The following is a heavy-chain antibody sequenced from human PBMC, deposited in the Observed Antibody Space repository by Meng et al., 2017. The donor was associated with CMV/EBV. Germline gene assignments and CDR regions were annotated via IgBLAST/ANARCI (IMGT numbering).Heavy chain of an antibody. J-gene: IGHJ4*02. CDR1: GFTFSSYW. Sequence: GESLKISCAASGFTFSSYWMSWDRQAPGKGLEWVANIKQDGSEKYYVDSVKGRFTISRDNAKNSLYLQMNSLRAEDTAVYYCARDRTYSSGWYLSGDYWGQGTLVTVSS. D-gene: IGHD6-19*01. CDR2: IKQDGSEK. CDR3: ARDRTYSSGWYLSGDY. V-gene: IGHV3-7*01.